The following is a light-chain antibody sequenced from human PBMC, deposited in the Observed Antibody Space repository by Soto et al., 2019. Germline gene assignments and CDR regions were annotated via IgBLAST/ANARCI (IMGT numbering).Light chain of an antibody. CDR2: GAS. CDR1: QSVDSNY. V-gene: IGKV3-20*01. CDR3: QQYGRSPRT. Sequence: EIVLTQSPGTLSLSPGDRATLSCRASQSVDSNYLAWYQQKPGQAPRLLIYGASSRATGIPGRFSGSGSGTDFALTISRLEPEDFAVYYCQQYGRSPRTFGQGTKVEIK. J-gene: IGKJ1*01.